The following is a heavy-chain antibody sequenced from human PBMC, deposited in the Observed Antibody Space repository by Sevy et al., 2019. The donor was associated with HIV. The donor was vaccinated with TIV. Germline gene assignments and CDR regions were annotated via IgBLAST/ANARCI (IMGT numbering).Heavy chain of an antibody. D-gene: IGHD5-12*01. V-gene: IGHV1-69*13. CDR2: IIPIFGTA. J-gene: IGHJ4*02. CDR1: GGTFSSYA. CDR3: ARGARGYSGYDSYYFDY. Sequence: ASVKVSCKASGGTFSSYAISWVRQAPGQGLEWMGGIIPIFGTANYAQTFQGRVTITADESTSTAYMELSSLRSEDTAVYYCARGARGYSGYDSYYFDYWGQGTLVTVSS.